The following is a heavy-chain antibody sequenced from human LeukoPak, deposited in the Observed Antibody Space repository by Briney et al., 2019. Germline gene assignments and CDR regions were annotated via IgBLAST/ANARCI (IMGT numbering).Heavy chain of an antibody. CDR1: GFTFSSYW. V-gene: IGHV3-7*01. CDR3: ARDRGIVVPTLDY. Sequence: PGGSLRLSCAASGFTFSSYWMSGVSQAPGKGLEWVANIKQDGSEKYYVDSVKGRFTISRDNAKNSLYLQMNSLRAEDTAVYYCARDRGIVVPTLDYWGQGTLVTVSS. D-gene: IGHD2-15*01. CDR2: IKQDGSEK. J-gene: IGHJ4*02.